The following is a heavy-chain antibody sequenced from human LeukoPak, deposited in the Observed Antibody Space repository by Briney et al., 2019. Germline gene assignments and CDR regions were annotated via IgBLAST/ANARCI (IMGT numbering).Heavy chain of an antibody. CDR1: GGSFSGYY. V-gene: IGHV4-34*01. CDR3: ATAAAGTCYYYYGMDV. J-gene: IGHJ6*02. CDR2: INHSGST. Sequence: PSETLSLTCAVYGGSFSGYYWSWIRQPPGKGLEWIGEINHSGSTNYNPSLKSRVTISVDTSKNQFSLKLSSVTAADTAVYYCATAAAGTCYYYYGMDVWGQGTTVTVSS. D-gene: IGHD6-13*01.